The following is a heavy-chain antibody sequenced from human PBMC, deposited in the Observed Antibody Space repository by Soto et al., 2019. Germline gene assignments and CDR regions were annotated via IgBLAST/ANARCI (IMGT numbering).Heavy chain of an antibody. Sequence: GGSLRLSCAASGFTFSSYSMNWVRQAPGKGLEWVSSISSSSSYIYYADSVKGRFTISRDNAKNSLYLQMNSLRAEDTAVYYCARERGPTYYNWFDPWGQGTLVTVSS. J-gene: IGHJ5*02. CDR3: ARERGPTYYNWFDP. D-gene: IGHD2-8*01. V-gene: IGHV3-21*01. CDR1: GFTFSSYS. CDR2: ISSSSSYI.